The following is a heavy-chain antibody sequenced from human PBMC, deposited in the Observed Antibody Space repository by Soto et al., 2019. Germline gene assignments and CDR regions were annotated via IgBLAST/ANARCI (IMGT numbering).Heavy chain of an antibody. D-gene: IGHD1-26*01. Sequence: QVQLQESGPGLVKPSGTLSLTCAVSGGFISSSNWWSWVRQPPGKGLEWIGEVYHSGITNYNPSLKSRVTISVDKSKNQFSLELTSVTTAGTAVYCCAGDSGTYSFDYWGQGALVTVSS. V-gene: IGHV4-4*01. J-gene: IGHJ4*02. CDR3: AGDSGTYSFDY. CDR2: VYHSGIT. CDR1: GGFISSSNW.